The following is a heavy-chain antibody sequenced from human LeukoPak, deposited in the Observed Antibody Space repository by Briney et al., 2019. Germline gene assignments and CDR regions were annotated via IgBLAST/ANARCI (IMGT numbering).Heavy chain of an antibody. J-gene: IGHJ4*02. D-gene: IGHD1-20*01. CDR1: GFTFSSYS. V-gene: IGHV3-21*01. CDR2: ISSSSSYI. CDR3: AKYQYNWNYPDY. Sequence: GGSLRLSCAASGFTFSSYSMNWVRQAPGKGLEWVSSISSSSSYIYYADSVKGRFTISRDNSKNTLYLQMNSLRAEDTAVYYCAKYQYNWNYPDYWGQGTLVTVSS.